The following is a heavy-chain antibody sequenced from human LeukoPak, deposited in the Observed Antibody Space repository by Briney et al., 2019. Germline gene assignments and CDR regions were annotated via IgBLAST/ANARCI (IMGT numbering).Heavy chain of an antibody. J-gene: IGHJ4*02. V-gene: IGHV3-23*01. CDR1: GFTFTTYA. CDR3: AKVPGDHIGSGRSGY. Sequence: SGGSLRLSCAASGFTFTTYAMTWVRQAPGRGLEWVSAMSGSGDHIYYADSVKGRFTISKDNSRDTLYLQMNRLRAEDTAIYYCAKVPGDHIGSGRSGYWGQGTLVTVSS. D-gene: IGHD3-10*01. CDR2: MSGSGDHI.